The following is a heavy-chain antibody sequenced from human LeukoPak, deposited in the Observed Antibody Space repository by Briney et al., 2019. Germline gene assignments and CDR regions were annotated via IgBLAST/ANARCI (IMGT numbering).Heavy chain of an antibody. D-gene: IGHD3-10*01. V-gene: IGHV1-24*01. J-gene: IGHJ4*02. Sequence: ASVKVSCKVSGYTLTELSMHWVRQAPGKGLERMGGFDPEDGETIYAQKFQGRVTMTEDTSTDTAYMELSSLRSEDTAVYYCATRKLTMVRGVPFDYWGQGTLVTVSS. CDR2: FDPEDGET. CDR1: GYTLTELS. CDR3: ATRKLTMVRGVPFDY.